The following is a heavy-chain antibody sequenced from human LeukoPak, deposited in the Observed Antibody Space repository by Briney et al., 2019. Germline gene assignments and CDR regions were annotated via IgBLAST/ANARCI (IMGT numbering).Heavy chain of an antibody. V-gene: IGHV3-53*01. Sequence: GGSLRLSCAASGFTVSSNYMSWVRQAPGKGLEWVSVIYSGGSTYYADSVKGRFTISRDNSKNTLYLQMNSLRAEDTAVYYCARGLGMSSGYYFMPYWGQGTLVTVSS. CDR2: IYSGGST. CDR3: ARGLGMSSGYYFMPY. CDR1: GFTVSSNY. D-gene: IGHD3-22*01. J-gene: IGHJ4*02.